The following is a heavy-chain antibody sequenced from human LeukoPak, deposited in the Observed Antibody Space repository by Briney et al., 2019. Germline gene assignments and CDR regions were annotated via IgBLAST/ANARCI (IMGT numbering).Heavy chain of an antibody. D-gene: IGHD6-13*01. V-gene: IGHV3-66*01. Sequence: SGGSLRLSCAASGFTVSSNYMSWVRQAPGKGLEWVSVIYSGGSTYYADSVKGRFTISRDNSKNTLYLQMNSLRAEDTAIYYCASRPSNTWAGPLDFWGQGTLVTVSS. CDR2: IYSGGST. J-gene: IGHJ4*02. CDR3: ASRPSNTWAGPLDF. CDR1: GFTVSSNY.